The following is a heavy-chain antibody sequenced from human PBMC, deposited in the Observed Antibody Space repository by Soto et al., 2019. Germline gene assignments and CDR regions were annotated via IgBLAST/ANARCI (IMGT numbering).Heavy chain of an antibody. V-gene: IGHV4-59*01. Sequence: ASETLSLTCTASGASISSYYWSWTRQPPGKGLEWIGHIYYSGSTNYNPSLKSRVTISVDTSKNQFPLKLSSVTAADTAVYYCARAVWGNWFDPWGQGTLVTVSS. J-gene: IGHJ5*02. CDR2: IYYSGST. D-gene: IGHD3-16*01. CDR3: ARAVWGNWFDP. CDR1: GASISSYY.